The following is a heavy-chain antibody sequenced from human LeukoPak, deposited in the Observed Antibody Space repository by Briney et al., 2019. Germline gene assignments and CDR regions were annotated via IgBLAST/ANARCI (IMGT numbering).Heavy chain of an antibody. CDR1: GGSISSSSYY. D-gene: IGHD1-1*01. V-gene: IGHV4-39*01. Sequence: SETLSLTCTVSGGSISSSSYYWGWLRQPPGKGLEWIGSIYYSGSTYYNPSLKSRVTISVDTSKNQFSLKLSSVTAADTSVYYCARHSQLELYMAFDYWGQGTLVTVSS. CDR3: ARHSQLELYMAFDY. J-gene: IGHJ4*02. CDR2: IYYSGST.